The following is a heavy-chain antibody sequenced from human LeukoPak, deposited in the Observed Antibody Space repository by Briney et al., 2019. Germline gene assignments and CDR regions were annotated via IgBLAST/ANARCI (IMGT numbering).Heavy chain of an antibody. CDR2: IYSGGST. J-gene: IGHJ6*03. V-gene: IGHV3-66*01. CDR3: ARDRTGQQLISRKEYYYMDV. D-gene: IGHD4-11*01. CDR1: EFSVGSNY. Sequence: GGSLRLSRAASEFSVGSNYMTWVRQAPGKGLEWVSLIYSGGSTYYADSVKGRFTISRDNSKNTLYLQMNSLRAEDTAVYYCARDRTGQQLISRKEYYYMDVWGKGTTVTVSS.